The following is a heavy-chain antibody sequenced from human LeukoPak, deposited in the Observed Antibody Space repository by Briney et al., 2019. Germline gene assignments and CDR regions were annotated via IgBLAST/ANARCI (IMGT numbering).Heavy chain of an antibody. CDR1: GFTFSNAW. CDR2: IKTKTDGGTT. CDR3: ITLAAAGHFDY. Sequence: GGSLRLSCAASGFTFSNAWMSWVRQAPGKRLEWVGRIKTKTDGGTTDYAAPVKGRFTISRDDSKNMLYLQMNSLKTEDTAVYYCITLAAAGHFDYWGQGTLVTVSS. V-gene: IGHV3-15*01. D-gene: IGHD6-13*01. J-gene: IGHJ4*02.